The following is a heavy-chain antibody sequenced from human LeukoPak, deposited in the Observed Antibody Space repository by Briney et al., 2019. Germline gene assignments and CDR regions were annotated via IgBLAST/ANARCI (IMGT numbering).Heavy chain of an antibody. CDR1: GGSISSYY. CDR2: IYTSGST. V-gene: IGHV4-4*07. J-gene: IGHJ5*02. Sequence: PSETLSLTCTVSGGSISSYYWSWIRQPAGKGLEWIGRIYTSGSTNYNPSLKSRVTMSVDTSKNQFSLKLSSVTAADTAVYYCARTYSSGWDEVYWFDPWAREPWSPSPQ. CDR3: ARTYSSGWDEVYWFDP. D-gene: IGHD6-19*01.